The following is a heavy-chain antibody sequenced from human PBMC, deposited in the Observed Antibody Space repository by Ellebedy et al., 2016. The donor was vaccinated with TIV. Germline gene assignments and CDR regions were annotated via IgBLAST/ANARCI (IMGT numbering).Heavy chain of an antibody. V-gene: IGHV1-2*02. CDR1: GYTFTGYY. D-gene: IGHD3-22*01. CDR2: INPNSGGT. J-gene: IGHJ5*02. Sequence: ASVKVSCXVSGYTFTGYYMHWVRQAPGQGLEWMGWINPNSGGTNYAQKFQGRVTMTRDMSISTAYMELSRLRSDDTAVYYCATYDSSGWWFDPWGQGTLVTVSS. CDR3: ATYDSSGWWFDP.